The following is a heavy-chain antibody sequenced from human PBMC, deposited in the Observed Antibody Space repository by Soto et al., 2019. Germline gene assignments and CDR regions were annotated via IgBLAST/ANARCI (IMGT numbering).Heavy chain of an antibody. CDR1: GYRFTSFL. CDR2: IHPDDSDT. D-gene: IGHD3-16*01. J-gene: IGHJ4*02. CDR3: LRYVGNNLDY. Sequence: GESLKISFKGFGYRFTSFLICWVRQMPGKGLEWMGIIHPDDSDTKYNQPFQGQVTISADKSISTAYLQWSNLKASDTAMYFCLRYVGNNLDYWGQRTLVAVSS. V-gene: IGHV5-51*01.